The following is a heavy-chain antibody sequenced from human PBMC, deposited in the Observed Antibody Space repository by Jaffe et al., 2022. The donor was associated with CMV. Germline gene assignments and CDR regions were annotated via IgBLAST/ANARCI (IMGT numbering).Heavy chain of an antibody. CDR3: ARPSQYPAAIGPMSIAARAYYYGMDV. Sequence: QVQLVQSGAEVKKPGSSVKVSCKASGGTFSSYAISWVRQAPGQGLEWMGGIIPIFGTANYAQKFQGRVTITADESTSTAYMELSSLRSEDTAVYYCARPSQYPAAIGPMSIAARAYYYGMDVWGQGTTVTVSS. CDR1: GGTFSSYA. J-gene: IGHJ6*02. V-gene: IGHV1-69*01. CDR2: IIPIFGTA. D-gene: IGHD6-6*01.